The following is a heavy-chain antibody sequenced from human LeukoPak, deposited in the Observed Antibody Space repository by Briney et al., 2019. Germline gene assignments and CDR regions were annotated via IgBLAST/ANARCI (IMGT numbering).Heavy chain of an antibody. V-gene: IGHV3-30*03. D-gene: IGHD2-8*01. CDR1: GFTVSSNY. Sequence: GGSLRLSCAASGFTVSSNYMSWVRQAPSKGLEWVAVISNDGRNKIYADSVKGRFTISRDNSKNTLFLQMNSLRTEDTAVYYCARDPMADFDYWGQGSLVTVSS. J-gene: IGHJ4*02. CDR3: ARDPMADFDY. CDR2: ISNDGRNK.